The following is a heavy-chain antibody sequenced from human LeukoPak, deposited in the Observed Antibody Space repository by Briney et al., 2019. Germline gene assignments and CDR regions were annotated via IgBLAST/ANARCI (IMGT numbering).Heavy chain of an antibody. D-gene: IGHD3-22*01. CDR2: IWYDGSNK. V-gene: IGHV3-33*06. CDR1: GFTFSSYG. J-gene: IGHJ3*02. Sequence: GGSLRLSCAASGFTFSSYGMHWVRQAPGKGLEWVAVIWYDGSNKYYADSVKGRFTISRDNFKNTLYLQMNSLRAEDTAVYYCAKDLYDSSGYYPYDAFDIWGQGTMVTVSS. CDR3: AKDLYDSSGYYPYDAFDI.